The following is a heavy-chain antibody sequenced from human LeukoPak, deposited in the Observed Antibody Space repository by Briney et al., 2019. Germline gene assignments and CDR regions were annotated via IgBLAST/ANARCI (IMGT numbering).Heavy chain of an antibody. CDR1: GFTFSSYFW. Sequence: PGGSLRLCCAAAGFTFSSYFWMHWVRQGPGKGLVWVSRIKSDGSSSTYADSVKGRFTISRDNAKNSLYLQMNTLRAEDTAVYYCVRDLDLGGYSSFEYWGQGTLVTVSS. J-gene: IGHJ4*02. CDR2: IKSDGSSS. D-gene: IGHD4-23*01. CDR3: VRDLDLGGYSSFEY. V-gene: IGHV3-74*01.